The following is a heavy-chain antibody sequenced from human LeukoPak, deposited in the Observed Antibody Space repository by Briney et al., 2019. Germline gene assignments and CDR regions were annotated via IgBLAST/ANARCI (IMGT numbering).Heavy chain of an antibody. D-gene: IGHD2-21*02. CDR1: GFTFSGSA. Sequence: GGSLRLSCAASGFTFSGSAMHWVRQASGKGLEWVGRIRSKANSYATAYAASVKGRFTISRDDSRNTAYLQMNSLKTEDTAVYYCTSNGIYCGGDCYYKYYFDYWGQGTLVTVSS. CDR2: IRSKANSYAT. CDR3: TSNGIYCGGDCYYKYYFDY. J-gene: IGHJ4*02. V-gene: IGHV3-73*01.